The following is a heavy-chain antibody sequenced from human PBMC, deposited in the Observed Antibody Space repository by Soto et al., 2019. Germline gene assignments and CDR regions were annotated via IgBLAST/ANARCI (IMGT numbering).Heavy chain of an antibody. CDR3: ARDYYDSSGYPGY. CDR1: GGTFRSYG. V-gene: IGHV1-69*01. J-gene: IGHJ4*02. CDR2: IIPIFGTT. Sequence: QVQLVQSGAEVKKPGSSVKVSCEASGGTFRSYGITWVRQAPGQGLEWMGGIIPIFGTTNYAQKFQGRVTITAGESTNIAYMELSSLRSEDTAVYYCARDYYDSSGYPGYWGQGTLVTVSS. D-gene: IGHD3-22*01.